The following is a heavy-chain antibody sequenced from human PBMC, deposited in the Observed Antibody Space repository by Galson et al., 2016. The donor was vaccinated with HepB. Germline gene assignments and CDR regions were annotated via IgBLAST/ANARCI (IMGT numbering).Heavy chain of an antibody. Sequence: SLRLSCAASGFIFSSYGMHWVRQAPGKGLDWVALIWYDGNNKYYADSVKGRFTISRDNSKNTLYLQMNSLRAEDTAVYYCARERPDIAVAAFDYWGQGTLVTVSS. J-gene: IGHJ4*02. CDR3: ARERPDIAVAAFDY. D-gene: IGHD6-19*01. CDR1: GFIFSSYG. CDR2: IWYDGNNK. V-gene: IGHV3-33*01.